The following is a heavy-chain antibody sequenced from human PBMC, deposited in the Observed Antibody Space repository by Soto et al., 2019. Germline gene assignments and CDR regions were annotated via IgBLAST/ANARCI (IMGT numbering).Heavy chain of an antibody. CDR2: IATGGDRI. Sequence: EEQLVESGGDLVQPGGSLRLSCTASGFALDTYDMNWVRLAPGKDLEWISHIATGGDRIYYADSVKGRFTISRDNARQSLYLQKNSLRDDDTAIYYCTVEYVLMFDSSDAFNVWGQGTLVTVSS. CDR1: GFALDTYD. CDR3: TVEYVLMFDSSDAFNV. V-gene: IGHV3-48*03. D-gene: IGHD2-8*02. J-gene: IGHJ3*01.